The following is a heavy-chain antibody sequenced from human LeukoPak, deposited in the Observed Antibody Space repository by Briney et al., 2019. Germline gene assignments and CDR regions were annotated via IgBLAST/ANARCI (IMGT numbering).Heavy chain of an antibody. J-gene: IGHJ4*02. V-gene: IGHV1-8*01. Sequence: ASVKVSCKASGYTFTSYDINGVRQATGQGLEWMGWMNPNSGNTGYAQKFQGRVTMTRNTSISTAYMELSSLRSEDTAVYYCARVHCSGGSCYSRLAPAAGYRYYFDYWGQRTLVTVSS. CDR1: GYTFTSYD. D-gene: IGHD2-15*01. CDR2: MNPNSGNT. CDR3: ARVHCSGGSCYSRLAPAAGYRYYFDY.